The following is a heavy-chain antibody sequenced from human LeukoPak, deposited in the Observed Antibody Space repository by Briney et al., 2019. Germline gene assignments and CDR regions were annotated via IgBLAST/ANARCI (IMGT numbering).Heavy chain of an antibody. CDR3: ARGPPYIVVVTGIGFFDS. D-gene: IGHD2-21*02. CDR1: GGSFSGYY. Sequence: SETLSLTCAVYGGSFSGYYWSWIRQPPGKGLEWIGEINHSGSTNYNPSLKSRVAISVDTSKNQFSLKLSSVTAADTAVYYCARGPPYIVVVTGIGFFDSWGQGTLVTVSS. J-gene: IGHJ4*02. CDR2: INHSGST. V-gene: IGHV4-34*01.